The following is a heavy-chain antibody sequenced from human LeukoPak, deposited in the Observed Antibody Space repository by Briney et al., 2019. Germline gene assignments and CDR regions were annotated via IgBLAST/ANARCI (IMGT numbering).Heavy chain of an antibody. J-gene: IGHJ6*02. CDR2: ISTDGSNK. V-gene: IGHV3-30-3*01. Sequence: GGSLRLSCTGSGFSFTNYAMHWVRRAPGKGLEWVAVISTDGSNKYYADSVKRRFTITRDNSRNTLYLQMNSLRAEDTAVYYCAKDDSHYGMDVWGQGTTVTVSS. D-gene: IGHD2-21*02. CDR3: AKDDSHYGMDV. CDR1: GFSFTNYA.